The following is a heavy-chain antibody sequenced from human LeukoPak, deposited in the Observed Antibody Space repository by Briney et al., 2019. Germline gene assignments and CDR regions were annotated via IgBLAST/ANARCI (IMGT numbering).Heavy chain of an antibody. CDR2: INHSGST. J-gene: IGHJ6*03. CDR1: GGSFSGYY. Sequence: SETLSLTCAVYGGSFSGYYWSWIRQPPGKGLEWIGEINHSGSTNYNPSLKSRITISVDTSKNQFSLRLTSVTAADTAIYYCARGPREYFWSMDVGGRGTTVTISS. CDR3: ARGPREYFWSMDV. V-gene: IGHV4-34*01. D-gene: IGHD2/OR15-2a*01.